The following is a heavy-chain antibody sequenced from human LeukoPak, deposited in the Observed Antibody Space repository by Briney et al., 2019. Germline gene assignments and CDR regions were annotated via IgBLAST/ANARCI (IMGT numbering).Heavy chain of an antibody. D-gene: IGHD3-3*01. CDR3: ARGGALYYDFWSGYFHFDY. CDR2: IYTSGST. V-gene: IGHV4-61*02. J-gene: IGHJ4*02. CDR1: GGSISSGSYY. Sequence: QPSETLSLTCTVSGGSISSGSYYWSWIRQPAGKGLEWIGRIYTSGSTNYNPSLKSRVTISVDTSKNQFSLKLSSVTAADTAVYYCARGGALYYDFWSGYFHFDYWGQGTLVTVSS.